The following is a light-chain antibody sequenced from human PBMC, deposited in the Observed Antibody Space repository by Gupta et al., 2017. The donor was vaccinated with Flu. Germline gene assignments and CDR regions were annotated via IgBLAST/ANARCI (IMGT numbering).Light chain of an antibody. CDR1: QSVSSN. J-gene: IGKJ3*01. CDR3: QQYNNWPPIFT. CDR2: GAS. Sequence: EIVMTQSPATLSVSPGERATLSCRDSQSVSSNLAWYQQKPGQAPRLLIYGASSRATGIPARFSGSGSGTEFTLTISSLQSEDFAIYYCQQYNNWPPIFTFGPGTKVDIK. V-gene: IGKV3-15*01.